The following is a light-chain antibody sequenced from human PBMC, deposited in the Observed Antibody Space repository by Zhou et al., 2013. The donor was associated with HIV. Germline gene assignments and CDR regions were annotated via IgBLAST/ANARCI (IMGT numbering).Light chain of an antibody. CDR3: QQRSNWLT. Sequence: EILMTQSPATLSVSPGERATLSCRASQSIGSNLAWYQQRPGQAPRLLIYGASTRAAGIPARFSGSGSGTEFTLTISSLEPEDFAVYYCQQRSNWLTFGGGTKVEIK. CDR2: GAS. J-gene: IGKJ4*01. CDR1: QSIGSN. V-gene: IGKV3-15*01.